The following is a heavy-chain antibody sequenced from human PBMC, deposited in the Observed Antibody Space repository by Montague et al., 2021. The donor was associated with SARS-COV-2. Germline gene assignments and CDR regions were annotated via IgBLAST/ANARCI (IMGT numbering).Heavy chain of an antibody. J-gene: IGHJ3*02. Sequence: SETLSLTCTVSGFSIGSGDYWGWIRPPPGKGLEWIGSIYHSGTTYYNPSLQRRLTMSIDTSTNLFSLRLTSVTAADTAVFFCVREKAGGLRNVFDIWGQGTTVTVSS. CDR1: GFSIGSGDY. CDR2: IYHSGTT. V-gene: IGHV4-38-2*02. CDR3: VREKAGGLRNVFDI.